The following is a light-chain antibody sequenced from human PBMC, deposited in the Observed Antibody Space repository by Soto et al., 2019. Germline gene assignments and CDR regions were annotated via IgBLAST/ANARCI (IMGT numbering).Light chain of an antibody. Sequence: QSALTQPPSVSGAPGQRVTISCTGSSSNIGAGSDVHWYQQLPGKAPKLLIYGNTNRPSGVPDRFSGSKSGTSASLAIAGLQTEDEADYYCQSYDTSLSSLYVFGTGTKLTVL. CDR2: GNT. V-gene: IGLV1-40*01. CDR1: SSNIGAGSD. CDR3: QSYDTSLSSLYV. J-gene: IGLJ1*01.